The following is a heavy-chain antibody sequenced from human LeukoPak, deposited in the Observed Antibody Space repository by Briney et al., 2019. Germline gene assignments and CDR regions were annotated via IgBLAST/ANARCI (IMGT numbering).Heavy chain of an antibody. D-gene: IGHD6-13*01. CDR1: GGSISSYY. V-gene: IGHV4-4*09. Sequence: SETLSLTCTVSGGSISSYYWSWIRQPPGKGLEWIGYIYTSGSTNYNPSLKSRVTISVDSSKSQFSLKLNSVAAADTAVYYCARSGGYSSSWSLWGQGTLVTVSS. CDR3: ARSGGYSSSWSL. CDR2: IYTSGST. J-gene: IGHJ4*02.